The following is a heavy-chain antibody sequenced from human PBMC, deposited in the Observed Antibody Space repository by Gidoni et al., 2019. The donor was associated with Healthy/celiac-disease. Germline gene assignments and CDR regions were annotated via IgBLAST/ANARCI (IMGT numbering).Heavy chain of an antibody. Sequence: QVQLVQSGAEVKKPGASVKIPCKASGYTFTGYYMHGVRQAPGQGREWMGWINPNSGGTNYAQKFQGRVTMTRDTSRSTAYMELSRLRSDDTAVYYCARGGSYSYGVDYWGQGTLVTVSS. CDR1: GYTFTGYY. CDR2: INPNSGGT. D-gene: IGHD1-26*01. CDR3: ARGGSYSYGVDY. J-gene: IGHJ4*02. V-gene: IGHV1-2*02.